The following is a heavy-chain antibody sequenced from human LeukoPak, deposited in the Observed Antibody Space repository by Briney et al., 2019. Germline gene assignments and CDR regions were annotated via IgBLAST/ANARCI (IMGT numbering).Heavy chain of an antibody. Sequence: GGSLRLSCAAAGFTLSRYWMSWVRQAKGKGLECVAKIREDGSEKHYVDSVKGRFIISRDNAKNSLYLQMNSLRAEDTAVYYCARDYTGGWNDYWGQGALVTVSS. CDR1: GFTLSRYW. D-gene: IGHD7-27*01. CDR3: ARDYTGGWNDY. CDR2: IREDGSEK. V-gene: IGHV3-7*01. J-gene: IGHJ4*02.